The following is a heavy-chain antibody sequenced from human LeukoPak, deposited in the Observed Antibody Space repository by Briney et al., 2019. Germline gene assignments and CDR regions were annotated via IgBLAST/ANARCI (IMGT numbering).Heavy chain of an antibody. Sequence: SVKVSCKASGGTFSSYVISWVRQAPGQGLEWMGGIIPIFGTANYAQKFQGRVTITADKSTSTAYMELSSLRSEDTAVYYCARVAYSTNWGHFAFDIWGQGTMVTVSS. D-gene: IGHD6-13*01. V-gene: IGHV1-69*06. J-gene: IGHJ3*02. CDR2: IIPIFGTA. CDR3: ARVAYSTNWGHFAFDI. CDR1: GGTFSSYV.